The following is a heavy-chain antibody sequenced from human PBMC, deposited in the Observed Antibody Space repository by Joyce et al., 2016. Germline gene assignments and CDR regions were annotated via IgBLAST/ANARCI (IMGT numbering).Heavy chain of an antibody. J-gene: IGHJ6*03. D-gene: IGHD3-3*01. CDR3: AGASHSIFGVVIKVYYYYMDV. V-gene: IGHV4-34*01. Sequence: QVQLQQWGAGLLKPSETLSLTCAVYGGSFSDYFWSWIRQPPGKGLAWIGEIKQSVSTNNNPTLKSRVTISVDTSKHQVSLKLSSVTAADTAVYYCAGASHSIFGVVIKVYYYYMDVWGKGTTVTVSS. CDR2: IKQSVST. CDR1: GGSFSDYF.